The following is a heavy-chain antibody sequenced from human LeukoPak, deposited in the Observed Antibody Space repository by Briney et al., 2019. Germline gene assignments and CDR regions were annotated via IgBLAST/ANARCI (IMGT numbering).Heavy chain of an antibody. CDR3: SKVGGDYYHYGMDV. CDR2: ISGSGGST. Sequence: GGSLRLSCAASGFTFSSYAMSWVRQAPGKGLEWVSAISGSGGSTYYADSVKGRFTISRDNSKNTLYLQMNSLRAEDTAVYYCSKVGGDYYHYGMDVWGQGTPVTVSS. V-gene: IGHV3-23*01. CDR1: GFTFSSYA. J-gene: IGHJ6*02. D-gene: IGHD4-17*01.